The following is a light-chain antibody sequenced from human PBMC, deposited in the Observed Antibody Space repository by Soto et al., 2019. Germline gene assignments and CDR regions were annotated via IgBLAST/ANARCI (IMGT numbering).Light chain of an antibody. CDR2: EVS. CDR3: SAYTVSRTYV. J-gene: IGLJ1*01. CDR1: TSDVVEYNY. V-gene: IGLV2-14*01. Sequence: QSVLTQPASVSASPGQSITISCTAATSDVVEYNYVSWYQQYPGRAPTLLLYEVSHRPSGVSHRFSGSKSGNTASLTISGLQGEDEADYYCSAYTVSRTYVFGTGTKLTVL.